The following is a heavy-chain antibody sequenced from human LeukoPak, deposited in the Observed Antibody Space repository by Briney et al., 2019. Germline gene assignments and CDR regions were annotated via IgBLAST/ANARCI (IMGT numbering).Heavy chain of an antibody. CDR1: GFTFSSHW. V-gene: IGHV3-7*03. CDR3: ARRALRYCSSTSCPAQYYGVDV. CDR2: IKADGSEK. D-gene: IGHD2-2*01. Sequence: GGSMRLACEASGFTFSSHWMSWVRQTPGEGLEWVANIKADGSEKYYVDSVKGQFTISRDNAKNSLYLQTNSLRAEDTAVYYCARRALRYCSSTSCPAQYYGVDVWGKGTTVTVSS. J-gene: IGHJ6*04.